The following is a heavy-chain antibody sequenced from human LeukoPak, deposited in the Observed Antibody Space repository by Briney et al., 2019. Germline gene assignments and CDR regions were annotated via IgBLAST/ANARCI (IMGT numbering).Heavy chain of an antibody. CDR2: IESKTDGGTT. J-gene: IGHJ4*02. CDR1: GFTFSNAW. Sequence: GGSLRLSCAASGFTFSNAWMNWVRQAPGKGLEWVGRIESKTDGGTTDYAAPVKGRFTISRDDSKNTLYLQMNSLKTEDTAVYYCTTDLGIAVAGYPDDYWGQGTLVTVSS. CDR3: TTDLGIAVAGYPDDY. V-gene: IGHV3-15*07. D-gene: IGHD6-19*01.